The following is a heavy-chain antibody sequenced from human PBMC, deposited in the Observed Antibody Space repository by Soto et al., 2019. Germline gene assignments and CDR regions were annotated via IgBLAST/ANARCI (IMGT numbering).Heavy chain of an antibody. CDR1: GGSISSSSYY. J-gene: IGHJ6*03. CDR3: ARDYYYYMDV. CDR2: IYYSGST. Sequence: SETLSLTCTVSGGSISSSSYYWGWIRQPPGKGLEWIGSIYYSGSTYYNPSLKSRVAISVDTSKNQFSLKLSSVTAADTAVYYCARDYYYYMDVWGKGTTVTVSS. V-gene: IGHV4-39*02.